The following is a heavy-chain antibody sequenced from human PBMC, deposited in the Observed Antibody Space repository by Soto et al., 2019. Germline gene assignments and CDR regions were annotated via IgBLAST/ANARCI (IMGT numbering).Heavy chain of an antibody. J-gene: IGHJ5*02. CDR2: INHSGST. D-gene: IGHD2-2*01. Sequence: QVQLQQWGAGLLKPSETLSLTCAVYGGSFSGYYWSWIRQPPGKGLELIGEINHSGSTNYNPSLKSQVTLSVDTCNKHVSLRLRSVTAADTAVDYCARGVKSRLCDPWGQGTLVTVSS. CDR1: GGSFSGYY. CDR3: ARGVKSRLCDP. V-gene: IGHV4-34*01.